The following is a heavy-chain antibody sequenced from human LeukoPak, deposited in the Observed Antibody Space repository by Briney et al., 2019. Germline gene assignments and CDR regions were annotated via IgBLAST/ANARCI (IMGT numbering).Heavy chain of an antibody. CDR3: AKRDGYNGVVDY. V-gene: IGHV3-23*01. Sequence: GGSLRLSCAASEFTFSAYAMHWVRQAPGKGLEWVSIINDGGTKTYYADAVKGRFTISRDNSKNTLYLQMNSLRAEDTALYYCAKRDGYNGVVDYWGQGTLVTVSS. CDR1: EFTFSAYA. J-gene: IGHJ4*02. CDR2: INDGGTKT. D-gene: IGHD5-24*01.